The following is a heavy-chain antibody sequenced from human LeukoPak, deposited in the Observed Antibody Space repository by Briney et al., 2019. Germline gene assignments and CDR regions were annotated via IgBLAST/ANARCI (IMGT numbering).Heavy chain of an antibody. V-gene: IGHV3-53*01. Sequence: GGSLSLSCAASGFSVSNYNMSWVRQAPGKRLEWVSVIYSGGKTYYTDSVKGRFTISRDNPKNTLYLQMNSLRADDTAVYYCAKVASADAQARLNYWGQGTLVTVS. D-gene: IGHD6-19*01. CDR2: IYSGGKT. CDR1: GFSVSNYN. J-gene: IGHJ4*02. CDR3: AKVASADAQARLNY.